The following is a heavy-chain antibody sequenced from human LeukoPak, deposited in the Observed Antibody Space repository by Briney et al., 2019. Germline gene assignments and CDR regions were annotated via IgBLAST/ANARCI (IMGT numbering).Heavy chain of an antibody. CDR3: ARERDGAAAGETTYYYYMDV. D-gene: IGHD6-13*01. J-gene: IGHJ6*03. Sequence: RASVKVSCKASGYTFTGYYIHWVRQAPGQGLEWMGWINPNSGGTNYAQKFQGRVTMTRDTSISTAYMDLSRLRSDDTAVYYCARERDGAAAGETTYYYYMDVWGKGTTVTISS. CDR1: GYTFTGYY. CDR2: INPNSGGT. V-gene: IGHV1-2*02.